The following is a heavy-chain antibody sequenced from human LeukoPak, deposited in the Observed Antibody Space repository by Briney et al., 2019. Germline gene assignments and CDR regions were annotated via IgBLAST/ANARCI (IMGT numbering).Heavy chain of an antibody. D-gene: IGHD2-2*01. CDR3: AKDRHAPGRYCSSTICFPFDP. Sequence: PGGSLRLSCAASGFNFRSYGMTWVRQAPGKGLEWVSTISGSGGSTYYADFLKGRFTISRDNSKNTMYLQMNSLRAEDTAVYYCAKDRHAPGRYCSSTICFPFDPWGQGTLVTVSS. CDR2: ISGSGGST. J-gene: IGHJ5*02. V-gene: IGHV3-23*01. CDR1: GFNFRSYG.